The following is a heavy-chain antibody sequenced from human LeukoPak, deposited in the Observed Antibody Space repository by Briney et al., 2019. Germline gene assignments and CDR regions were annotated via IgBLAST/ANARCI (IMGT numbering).Heavy chain of an antibody. CDR1: GFTSSDYY. CDR2: ISSSGSTI. CDR3: ASLYYDFWSGYYSHFDY. D-gene: IGHD3-3*01. V-gene: IGHV3-11*01. Sequence: PGGSLRLSCAASGFTSSDYYMSWIRQAPGKGLEWVSYISSSGSTIYYADSVKGRFTISRDNAKNSLYLQMNSLRAEDTAVYYCASLYYDFWSGYYSHFDYWGQGTLVTVSS. J-gene: IGHJ4*02.